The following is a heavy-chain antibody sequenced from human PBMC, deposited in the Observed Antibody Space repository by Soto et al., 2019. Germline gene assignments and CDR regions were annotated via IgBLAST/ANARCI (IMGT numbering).Heavy chain of an antibody. D-gene: IGHD2-2*01. CDR1: GGSISSYY. V-gene: IGHV4-59*01. CDR3: ARGDQLLSLSMYQSIDYYYYYGMDV. CDR2: IYYSGST. J-gene: IGHJ6*02. Sequence: PSETLSLTCTVSGGSISSYYWSWIRQPPGKGLEWIGYIYYSGSTNYNPSLKSRVTISVDTSKNQFSLKLSSVTAADTAVYYCARGDQLLSLSMYQSIDYYYYYGMDVWGQGTTVTVSS.